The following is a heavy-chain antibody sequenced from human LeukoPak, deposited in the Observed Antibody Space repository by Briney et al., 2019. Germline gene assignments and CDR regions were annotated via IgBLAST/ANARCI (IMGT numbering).Heavy chain of an antibody. CDR3: AKDLRPNNDYYLGRFDT. CDR1: GFSFSTYG. J-gene: IGHJ5*02. D-gene: IGHD1-26*01. V-gene: IGHV3-23*01. CDR2: ISESGGST. Sequence: GGSLRLSCAASGFSFSTYGMHWVRQAPGKGLEWVSGISESGGSTFYADSVKGRFTVSRDNAKNTLNLQMTSLRADDTAVYFCAKDLRPNNDYYLGRFDTWGQGTLVTVSS.